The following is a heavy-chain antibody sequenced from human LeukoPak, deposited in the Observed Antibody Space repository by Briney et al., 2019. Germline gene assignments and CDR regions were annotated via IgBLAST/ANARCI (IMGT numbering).Heavy chain of an antibody. J-gene: IGHJ4*02. CDR2: INHSGGT. V-gene: IGHV4-34*01. CDR1: GGSFSGYY. CDR3: ARGSGWYRRYFDY. D-gene: IGHD6-19*01. Sequence: SETLSLTCAVYGGSFSGYYWSWIRQPPGKGLEWIGEINHSGGTNYNPSLKSRVTISVDTSKNQFSLKLSSVTAADTAVYYCARGSGWYRRYFDYWGQGTLVTVSS.